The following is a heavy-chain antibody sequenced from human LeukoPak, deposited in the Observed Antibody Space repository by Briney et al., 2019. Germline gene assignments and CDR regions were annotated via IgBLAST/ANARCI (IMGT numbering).Heavy chain of an antibody. Sequence: KPGGSLRLSCTASGLTFSTSGFNWVRQAPGKGLEWVASIGPTGSDRYHADSIKGRFTISRDNANNFLYLLMNSLRAEDTAVYYCATETNGRHYDYWGQGTLLTVSS. J-gene: IGHJ4*02. CDR3: ATETNGRHYDY. CDR2: IGPTGSDR. D-gene: IGHD1-14*01. CDR1: GLTFSTSG. V-gene: IGHV3-21*06.